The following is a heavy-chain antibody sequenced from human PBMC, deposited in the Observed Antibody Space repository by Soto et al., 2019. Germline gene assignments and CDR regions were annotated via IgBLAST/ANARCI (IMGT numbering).Heavy chain of an antibody. D-gene: IGHD3-22*01. CDR3: ARDDYDSSGFDY. CDR1: GYTFTNYA. V-gene: IGHV1-3*01. CDR2: VNAGNGNR. J-gene: IGHJ4*02. Sequence: QVHLVQSGAEVKKPGASVKVSCKASGYTFTNYAIHWVRQAPGQGLEWMGGVNAGNGNRKFSQKFQGRVTVTRDTSASTVYMELTSRRSEDTAVYYWARDDYDSSGFDYWGQGTLVTVSS.